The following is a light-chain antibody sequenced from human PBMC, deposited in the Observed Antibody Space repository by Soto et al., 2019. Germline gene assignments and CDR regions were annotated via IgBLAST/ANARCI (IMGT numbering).Light chain of an antibody. CDR2: HAS. CDR3: QQYMSYS. J-gene: IGKJ1*01. CDR1: QSISHW. Sequence: DIQMTQSPSTLPASVGDRVTITCRASQSISHWLAWYQQKPGTAPKLLLYHASTLESGVPSRFSGSGSGTEFTLTISSLQPDDFATYYCQQYMSYSFGQGTKVEIK. V-gene: IGKV1-5*01.